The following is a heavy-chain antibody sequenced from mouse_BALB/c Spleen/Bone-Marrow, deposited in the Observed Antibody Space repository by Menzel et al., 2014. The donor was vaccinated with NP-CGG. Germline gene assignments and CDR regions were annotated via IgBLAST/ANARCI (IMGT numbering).Heavy chain of an antibody. J-gene: IGHJ2*01. V-gene: IGHV4-2*02. Sequence: EVQLQQSGGGLVQPGGSLNLACVASGFDFGRYWMSWARQAPGKGLEWIGEINPGSRTINYSPSLKDKFIISRDNGKNTLYLQMSKVRSEDTALYYCARLGHYGYHDSWGQGTTLTVSS. D-gene: IGHD1-2*01. CDR3: ARLGHYGYHDS. CDR1: GFDFGRYW. CDR2: INPGSRTI.